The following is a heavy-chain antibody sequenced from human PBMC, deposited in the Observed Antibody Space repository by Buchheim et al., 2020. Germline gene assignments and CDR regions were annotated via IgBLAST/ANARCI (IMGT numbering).Heavy chain of an antibody. CDR1: GFTFSSYA. V-gene: IGHV3-30*04. CDR3: ARTQDSSGYYYGRRVSPFDY. Sequence: QVQLVESGGGVVQPGRSLRLSCAASGFTFSSYAMHWVRQAPGKGLEWVAVISYAGSNKYYADSVKGRFTISRDNSKHTLYLQMNSLRAEDTAMYYCARTQDSSGYYYGRRVSPFDYWGQGT. J-gene: IGHJ4*02. CDR2: ISYAGSNK. D-gene: IGHD3-22*01.